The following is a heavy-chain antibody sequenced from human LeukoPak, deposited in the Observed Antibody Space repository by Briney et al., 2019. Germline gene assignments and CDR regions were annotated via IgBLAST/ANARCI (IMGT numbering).Heavy chain of an antibody. V-gene: IGHV3-30*18. J-gene: IGHJ4*02. Sequence: WGSLRLSCAASGFTFSSYGMHWVRQAPGKGLEWVAVISYDGSNKYYADSVKGRFTISRDNSKNTLYLQMNSLRAEDTAVYYCAKIMGYYYDSSGYLYFDYWGQGTLVTVSS. CDR2: ISYDGSNK. D-gene: IGHD3-22*01. CDR1: GFTFSSYG. CDR3: AKIMGYYYDSSGYLYFDY.